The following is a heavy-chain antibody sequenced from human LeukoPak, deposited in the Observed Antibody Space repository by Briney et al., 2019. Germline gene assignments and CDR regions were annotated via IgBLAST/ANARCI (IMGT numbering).Heavy chain of an antibody. V-gene: IGHV4-39*07. CDR1: GGCISGSSYY. CDR3: ARRSRDAYNFDY. Sequence: SETLSLTCTVSGGCISGSSYYWAWIRQPPGKGLEWIGSGFYSGSAYYNPSLKSRVTISVDTSKNQFSLKLSSVTAADTAVYFCARRSRDAYNFDYWGQGTLVTVSP. D-gene: IGHD5-24*01. CDR2: GFYSGSA. J-gene: IGHJ4*02.